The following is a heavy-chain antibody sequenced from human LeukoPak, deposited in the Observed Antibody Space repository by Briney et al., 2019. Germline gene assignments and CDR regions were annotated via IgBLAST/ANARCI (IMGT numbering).Heavy chain of an antibody. CDR2: IYYSGST. V-gene: IGHV4-59*08. D-gene: IGHD3-22*01. CDR1: GGSISSYY. Sequence: ETLSLTCTVSGGSISSYYWSWIRQPPGKGLEWIGYIYYSGSTNYNPSLKSRVTISVDTSKNQFSLKLSSVTAADTAVYYCARRKGYYYDSSGYYPFDYWGQGTLVTVSS. J-gene: IGHJ4*02. CDR3: ARRKGYYYDSSGYYPFDY.